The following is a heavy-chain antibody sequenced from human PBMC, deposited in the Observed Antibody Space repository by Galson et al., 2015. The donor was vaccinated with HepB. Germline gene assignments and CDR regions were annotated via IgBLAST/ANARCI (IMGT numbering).Heavy chain of an antibody. CDR1: GCTFSGYA. V-gene: IGHV1-69*13. CDR2: IIPIFGTA. J-gene: IGHJ2*01. Sequence: SVKVSCKASGCTFSGYAISWVRQAPGQGLEWMGGIIPIFGTANYAQKFQGRVTITADESTSTAYMELSSLRSEDTAVYYCARGTGTQESFRLKSWYFEPWGRGTLVTVSS. D-gene: IGHD3/OR15-3a*01. CDR3: ARGTGTQESFRLKSWYFEP.